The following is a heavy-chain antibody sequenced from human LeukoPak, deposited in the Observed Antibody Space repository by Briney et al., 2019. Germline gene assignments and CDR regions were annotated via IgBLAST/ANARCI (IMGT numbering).Heavy chain of an antibody. CDR2: TYYRSKWYN. J-gene: IGHJ6*03. CDR3: ARGDSSSSRTNYYYYYMDV. Sequence: SQTLSLTCAISGDSVSSNSAAWNWIRQSPSRGLEWLGRTYYRSKWYNDYAVSVKSRITINPDTSKNQFSLQLNSVTPEDTAVYYCARGDSSSSRTNYYYYYMDVWGKGTTVTVSS. V-gene: IGHV6-1*01. CDR1: GDSVSSNSAA. D-gene: IGHD6-6*01.